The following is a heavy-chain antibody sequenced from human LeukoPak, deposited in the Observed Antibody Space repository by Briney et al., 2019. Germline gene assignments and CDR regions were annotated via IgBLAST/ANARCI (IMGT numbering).Heavy chain of an antibody. CDR1: GFTLSNYW. CDR3: ARRYCSSTNCHAPFDY. V-gene: IGHV3-74*01. Sequence: GGSLRLSCAASGFTLSNYWMHWVRQAPGKGLVWVSRINFDGSSTSYADSVKGRFTISRDNAKNTLHLQMNSLRAEDTAVYYCARRYCSSTNCHAPFDYWGQGTLVTVSS. CDR2: INFDGSST. D-gene: IGHD2-2*01. J-gene: IGHJ4*02.